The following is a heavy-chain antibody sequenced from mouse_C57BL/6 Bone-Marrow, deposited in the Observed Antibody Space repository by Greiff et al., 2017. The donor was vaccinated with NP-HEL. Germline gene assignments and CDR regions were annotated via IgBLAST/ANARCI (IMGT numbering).Heavy chain of an antibody. CDR3: TRYGDLGTTVPWYFDV. CDR2: IYPGNSDT. Sequence: EVQLQQSGTVLARPGASVKMSCKTSGYTFTSYWMHWVKQRPGQGLEWIGAIYPGNSDTSYNQKFKGKAKLTAVTSASTAYMELSSLTNEDSAVYYCTRYGDLGTTVPWYFDVWGTGTTVTVSS. J-gene: IGHJ1*03. D-gene: IGHD1-1*01. CDR1: GYTFTSYW. V-gene: IGHV1-5*01.